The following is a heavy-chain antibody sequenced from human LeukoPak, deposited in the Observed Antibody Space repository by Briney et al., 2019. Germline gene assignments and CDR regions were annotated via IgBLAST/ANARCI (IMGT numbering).Heavy chain of an antibody. Sequence: SLRLSCAASGFTFSNYAMSWVRQAPGEGLEWVSAISGSGGSTYYADSVKGRFTISRDNSKNMLYLQMNSLRAEDTALYYCAKRRYTSTWAPDDYWGQGTLITVSS. V-gene: IGHV3-23*01. CDR2: ISGSGGST. D-gene: IGHD6-13*01. J-gene: IGHJ4*02. CDR1: GFTFSNYA. CDR3: AKRRYTSTWAPDDY.